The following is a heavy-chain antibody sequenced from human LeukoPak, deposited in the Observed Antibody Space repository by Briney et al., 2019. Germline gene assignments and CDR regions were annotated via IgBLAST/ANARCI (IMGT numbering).Heavy chain of an antibody. CDR1: GFTFSSYA. D-gene: IGHD3-22*01. V-gene: IGHV3-30-3*01. J-gene: IGHJ3*02. CDR3: ARVLVASYPSNYYDSSVEAFDI. CDR2: ISYDGSNK. Sequence: GGSLRLSCAASGFTFSSYAMHWVRQAPGKGLEWVAVISYDGSNKYYADSVKGRFTISRDNSKNALYLQMNSLRAEDTAVYYCARVLVASYPSNYYDSSVEAFDIWGQGTMVTVSS.